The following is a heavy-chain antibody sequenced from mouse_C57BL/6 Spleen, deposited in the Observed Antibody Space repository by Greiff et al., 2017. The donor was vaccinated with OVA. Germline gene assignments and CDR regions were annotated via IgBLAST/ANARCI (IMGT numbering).Heavy chain of an antibody. CDR1: GYSITSGYY. V-gene: IGHV3-6*01. Sequence: EVKLEESGPGLVKPSQSLSLTCSVTGYSITSGYYWNWIRQFPGNKLEWMGYISYDGSNNYNPSLKNRISITRDTSKNQFFLKLNSVTTEDTATYYCARGSDSSGYGYWGQGTTLTVSS. D-gene: IGHD3-2*02. J-gene: IGHJ2*01. CDR3: ARGSDSSGYGY. CDR2: ISYDGSN.